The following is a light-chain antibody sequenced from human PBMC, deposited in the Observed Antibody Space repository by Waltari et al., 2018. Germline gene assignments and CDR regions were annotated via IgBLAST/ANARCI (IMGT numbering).Light chain of an antibody. V-gene: IGKV1-5*03. CDR1: QNIDMW. J-gene: IGKJ2*01. CDR3: QQYKTYST. CDR2: RAS. Sequence: DIQMTQSPSSLSASVGDRVNITCRASQNIDMWLAWSQQKGGKAPKLLVQRASSLETGVPPRFRGSGSGTEFTLTISYLKPDDFATYYCQQYKTYSTFGQGTRLEI.